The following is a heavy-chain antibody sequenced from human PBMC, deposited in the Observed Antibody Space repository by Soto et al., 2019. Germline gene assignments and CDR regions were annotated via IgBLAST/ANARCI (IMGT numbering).Heavy chain of an antibody. Sequence: EVQLLESGGGLVQPGGSLRLSCAASGFTFSSYAMSWVRQAPGKGLEWVSAISGSGGSTYYADSVKGRFTISRDNSKNTLYLKMKSLSPEDRALYSGAKDTYYDILTVLFAYWGQGPLATVSS. D-gene: IGHD3-9*01. CDR2: ISGSGGST. J-gene: IGHJ4*02. V-gene: IGHV3-23*01. CDR1: GFTFSSYA. CDR3: AKDTYYDILTVLFAY.